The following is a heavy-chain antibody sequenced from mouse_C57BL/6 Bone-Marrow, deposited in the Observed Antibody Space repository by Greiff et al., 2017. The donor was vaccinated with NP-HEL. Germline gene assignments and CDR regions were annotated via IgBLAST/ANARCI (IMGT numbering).Heavy chain of an antibody. D-gene: IGHD2-3*01. Sequence: QVQLKESGPGLVKPGASVKLSCKASGYTFTSYDINWVKQRPGQGLEWIGWIYPRDGSTKYNEKFKGKATLTVDTSSSTAYMELHSLTSEDTAIYYCADGGWFAYWGQGTLVTVSA. V-gene: IGHV1-85*01. CDR1: GYTFTSYD. CDR2: IYPRDGST. CDR3: ADGGWFAY. J-gene: IGHJ3*01.